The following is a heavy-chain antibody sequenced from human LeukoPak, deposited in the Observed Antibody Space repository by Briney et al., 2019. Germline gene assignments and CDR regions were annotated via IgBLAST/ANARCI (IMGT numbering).Heavy chain of an antibody. CDR1: GFSFSSIG. J-gene: IGHJ5*02. CDR2: IQYDGNEK. CDR3: ARDLLGYCSGGSCYEVDP. Sequence: SGGSLRLSCVASGFSFSSIGMHWVRQAPGKGLEWMAFIQYDGNEKAYADSVKGRFTISRDNSKNTLFLQMNSLRVEDTAVYYCARDLLGYCSGGSCYEVDPWGQGTLVTVSS. V-gene: IGHV3-30*02. D-gene: IGHD2-15*01.